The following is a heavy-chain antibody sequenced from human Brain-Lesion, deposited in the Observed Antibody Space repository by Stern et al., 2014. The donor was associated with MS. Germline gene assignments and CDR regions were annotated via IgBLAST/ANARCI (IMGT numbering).Heavy chain of an antibody. J-gene: IGHJ4*02. D-gene: IGHD4-17*01. CDR3: AEGGSYGFVY. V-gene: IGHV1-45*02. Sequence: QLVQSGAEVKKNGSSVKVSCQASGNTFTNRYLHWVRQAPGQALEWMGWITPFTGNTNYAQNFQDRVTITMDRSMSTAYMDLSSLRSDDTAIYFCAEGGSYGFVYWGQGTLVTVSS. CDR2: ITPFTGNT. CDR1: GNTFTNRY.